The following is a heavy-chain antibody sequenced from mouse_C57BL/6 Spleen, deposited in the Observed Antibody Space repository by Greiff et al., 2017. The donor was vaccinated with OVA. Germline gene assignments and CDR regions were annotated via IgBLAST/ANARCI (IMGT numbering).Heavy chain of an antibody. CDR2: INPSSGYT. V-gene: IGHV1-4*01. Sequence: QVQLQQSGAELARPGASVKMSCKASGYTFTSYTMHWVKQRPGQGLEWIGYINPSSGYTTYNQKFKDKATLTAEKSSSTAYMQLSSLTSEDSAVYYCARGSDYYARDYWGQGTSVTVSS. CDR3: ARGSDYYARDY. CDR1: GYTFTSYT. J-gene: IGHJ4*01.